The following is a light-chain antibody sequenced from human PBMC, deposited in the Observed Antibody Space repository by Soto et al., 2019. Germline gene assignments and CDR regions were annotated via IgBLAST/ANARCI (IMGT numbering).Light chain of an antibody. CDR2: GAS. CDR3: QQFGSSPGFT. Sequence: EIVLTQSPGTLSLSPGERATLSCRASQSINNRYLAWYQQKPGQAPRLLIYGASSRAPGIPDRFIGSGSGTDFTLTISRLEPEDVAVYYCQQFGSSPGFTFGPGTKVDIK. CDR1: QSINNRY. J-gene: IGKJ3*01. V-gene: IGKV3-20*01.